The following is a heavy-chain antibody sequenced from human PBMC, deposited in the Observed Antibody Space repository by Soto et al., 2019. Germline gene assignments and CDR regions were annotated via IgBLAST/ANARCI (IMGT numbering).Heavy chain of an antibody. CDR3: ARDRGRQQTSYCSGGSCYPNY. J-gene: IGHJ4*02. V-gene: IGHV1-18*01. Sequence: TVKVSCKASGYTFTSYGISWVRQAPGHGLERMGWISAYNGSTNYAQKLQGRVTMTTDTSTSTAYMELRGLRSDDTAVYYCARDRGRQQTSYCSGGSCYPNYWGQGTLVTVS. D-gene: IGHD2-15*01. CDR1: GYTFTSYG. CDR2: ISAYNGST.